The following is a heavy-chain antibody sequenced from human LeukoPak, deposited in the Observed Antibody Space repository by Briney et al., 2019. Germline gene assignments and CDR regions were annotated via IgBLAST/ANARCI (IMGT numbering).Heavy chain of an antibody. CDR3: TTDHVGATVEFDS. V-gene: IGHV3-7*01. CDR2: IKQDGSEK. CDR1: GFIFSTYW. Sequence: GGSLRLSCAASGFIFSTYWMSWVRQAPGKGLEWVANIKQDGSEKYYVDSVKGRFTISRDNAKNSLFLQMDSLRAEDTAIYYCTTDHVGATVEFDSWGQGTLVTVSS. D-gene: IGHD1-26*01. J-gene: IGHJ4*02.